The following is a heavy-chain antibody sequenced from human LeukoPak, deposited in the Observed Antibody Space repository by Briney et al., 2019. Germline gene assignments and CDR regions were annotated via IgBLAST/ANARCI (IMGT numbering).Heavy chain of an antibody. J-gene: IGHJ4*02. D-gene: IGHD2-2*01. V-gene: IGHV1-69*06. CDR3: ARVRMCCSSTSCYQDSAGYFDY. Sequence: PGASVKVSCKASGGTFSSYAISWVRQAPGQGLEWMGGIIPIFGTANYAQKFQGRVTITADKSTSTAYMELSSLRSEDTAVYYCARVRMCCSSTSCYQDSAGYFDYWGQGTLVTVSS. CDR2: IIPIFGTA. CDR1: GGTFSSYA.